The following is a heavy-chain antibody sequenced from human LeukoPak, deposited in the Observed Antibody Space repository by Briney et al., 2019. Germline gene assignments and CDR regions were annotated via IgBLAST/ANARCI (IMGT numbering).Heavy chain of an antibody. CDR3: AKDLSIAAAGTYDY. CDR1: GFTFSSYA. CDR2: ISGSGGST. Sequence: GGSLRLSCAASGFTFSSYAMSWVRQAPGKGLEWVSAISGSGGSTYYADSVKGRFTISRDNSKNTLYLRMNSLRAEDTAVYYCAKDLSIAAAGTYDYWGQGTLVTVSS. D-gene: IGHD6-13*01. J-gene: IGHJ4*02. V-gene: IGHV3-23*01.